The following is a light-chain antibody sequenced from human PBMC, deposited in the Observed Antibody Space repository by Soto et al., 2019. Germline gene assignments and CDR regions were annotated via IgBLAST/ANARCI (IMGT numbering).Light chain of an antibody. CDR2: EVS. CDR1: SSDVGSYNY. Sequence: QSALTQPPSASGSPGQSVTISRTGTSSDVGSYNYVSWYQQYPGKAPKLMIYEVSKRPSGVPDRFSGSKSGNTASLTVSGLQTEDEADYYCCSYAGSNNLVFGGGTKVTVL. V-gene: IGLV2-8*01. J-gene: IGLJ2*01. CDR3: CSYAGSNNLV.